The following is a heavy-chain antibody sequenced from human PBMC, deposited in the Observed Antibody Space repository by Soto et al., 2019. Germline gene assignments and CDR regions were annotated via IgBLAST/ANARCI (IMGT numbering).Heavy chain of an antibody. V-gene: IGHV3-21*06. J-gene: IGHJ4*02. Sequence: EVQLVESGGGLGKPGGSLRLSCAASGFTFTRYSMNWVRQAPGKGLEWVSSISSTTNYIYYGDSMKGRFTISRDNAKNSLYLKMNSLRAEDTAVYYCARESEDLTSNFDYWGQGTLVTVSS. CDR2: ISSTTNYI. CDR3: ARESEDLTSNFDY. CDR1: GFTFTRYS.